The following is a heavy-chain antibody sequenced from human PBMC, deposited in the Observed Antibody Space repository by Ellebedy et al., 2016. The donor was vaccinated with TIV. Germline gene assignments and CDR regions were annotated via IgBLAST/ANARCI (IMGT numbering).Heavy chain of an antibody. CDR1: EGTFSHYA. CDR2: IIPSLDKT. V-gene: IGHV1-69*04. J-gene: IGHJ4*02. Sequence: SVKVSCXASEGTFSHYAINWVRQAPGQGLDWVGRIIPSLDKTNYALRFQGRVTITADKATTTVYLELTRLMSEDTAVYYCAAEENYDVSNGYPLEYWGQGTLVTVSS. D-gene: IGHD3-3*01. CDR3: AAEENYDVSNGYPLEY.